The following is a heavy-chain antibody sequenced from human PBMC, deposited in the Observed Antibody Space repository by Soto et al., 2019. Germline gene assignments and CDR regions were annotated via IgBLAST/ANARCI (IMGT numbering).Heavy chain of an antibody. D-gene: IGHD5-12*01. V-gene: IGHV3-53*04. CDR3: ARVSWGNSGPWYYFDY. J-gene: IGHJ4*02. CDR2: IYSGGST. Sequence: PGGSLRLSCAASGFTVSSNYMSWVRQAPGKGLEWVSVIYSGGSTYCADSVKGRFTISRHNSKNTLYLQMNSLRAEDTAVYYCARVSWGNSGPWYYFDYWGQGTLVTVSS. CDR1: GFTVSSNY.